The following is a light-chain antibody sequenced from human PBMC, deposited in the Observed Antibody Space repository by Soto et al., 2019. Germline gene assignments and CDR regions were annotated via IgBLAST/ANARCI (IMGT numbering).Light chain of an antibody. Sequence: QSALTQPASVSGSPGQSITISCTGTSSDVGVYNYVSWYQQHTGKAPKLMIYDVSNRPSGVSNRFSGSKSGNTASLTISGLQAEDEADYYCSSYTSSTTLVVFGGGTQLTVL. CDR3: SSYTSSTTLVV. V-gene: IGLV2-14*01. CDR2: DVS. J-gene: IGLJ2*01. CDR1: SSDVGVYNY.